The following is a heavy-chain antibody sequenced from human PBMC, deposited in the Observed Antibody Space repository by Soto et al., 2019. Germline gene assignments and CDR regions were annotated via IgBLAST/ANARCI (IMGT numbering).Heavy chain of an antibody. Sequence: PSQTLSLTCAISGDSVSSNSAAWNWIRQSPSRGLEWLGRTYYRSKWYNDYAVSVKSRITINPDTSKNQFSLQLNSVTPEDTAVYYCARDVRIPGSKPLGMDVWGQGTTVTVSS. CDR3: ARDVRIPGSKPLGMDV. J-gene: IGHJ6*02. CDR1: GDSVSSNSAA. V-gene: IGHV6-1*01. CDR2: TYYRSKWYN. D-gene: IGHD2-2*02.